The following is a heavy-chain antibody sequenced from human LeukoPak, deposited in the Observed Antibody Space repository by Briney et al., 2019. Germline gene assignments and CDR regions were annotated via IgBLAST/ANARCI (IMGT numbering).Heavy chain of an antibody. J-gene: IGHJ3*02. Sequence: PSETLSLTCAVYGGSFSGYYWSWIRQPPGKGLEWFGEINHSGSTYYNPSLKSRVTISIDTSKNQFSLKLSSVTAADTAVYYCAREDYGATLGAFDIWGQGTMVTVSS. CDR3: AREDYGATLGAFDI. V-gene: IGHV4-34*01. CDR1: GGSFSGYY. CDR2: INHSGST. D-gene: IGHD4-17*01.